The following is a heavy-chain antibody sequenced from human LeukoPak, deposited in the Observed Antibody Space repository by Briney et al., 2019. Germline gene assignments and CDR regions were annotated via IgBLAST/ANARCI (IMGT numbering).Heavy chain of an antibody. CDR2: IYPGDSDT. CDR3: ARLRRYYDSSGYHDY. J-gene: IGHJ4*02. V-gene: IGHV5-51*01. Sequence: IYPGDSDTRYSPSFQGQVTISADKSISTAYLQWSSLKASDTAMYYCARLRRYYDSSGYHDYWGQGTLVTVSS. D-gene: IGHD3-22*01.